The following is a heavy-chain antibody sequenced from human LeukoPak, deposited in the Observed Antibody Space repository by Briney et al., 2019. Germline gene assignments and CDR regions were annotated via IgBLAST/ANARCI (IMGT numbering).Heavy chain of an antibody. D-gene: IGHD3-3*02. V-gene: IGHV4-39*07. J-gene: IGHJ6*02. CDR1: GGSISSSSYY. Sequence: SETLSLTCTVSGGSISSSSYYWGWIRQPPGKGLEWIGSIYYSGSTYYNPSLKSRVTISVDTSKNQFSLKLSSVTAADTAVYYCARDRISYYYGMDVWGQGTTVTVSS. CDR3: ARDRISYYYGMDV. CDR2: IYYSGST.